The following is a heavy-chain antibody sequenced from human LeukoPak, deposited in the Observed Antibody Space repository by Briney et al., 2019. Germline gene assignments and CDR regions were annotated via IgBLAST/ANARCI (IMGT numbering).Heavy chain of an antibody. J-gene: IGHJ6*02. Sequence: ASVKVSCKASGYTFTSYDINWVRQATGQGLEWMGWMNPNSGNTGYAQKFQGRVTMTRNTSISTAYMELSSLRSEDTAVYYCARGRITIFGRATGYCYGMDVWGQGTTVTVSS. CDR3: ARGRITIFGRATGYCYGMDV. V-gene: IGHV1-8*01. CDR1: GYTFTSYD. CDR2: MNPNSGNT. D-gene: IGHD3-3*01.